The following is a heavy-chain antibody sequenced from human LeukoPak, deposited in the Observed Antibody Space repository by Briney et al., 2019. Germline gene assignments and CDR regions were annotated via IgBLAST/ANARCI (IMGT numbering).Heavy chain of an antibody. CDR3: AREGSTASGPPDY. CDR2: INPSGGTT. D-gene: IGHD3-10*01. CDR1: GYTFTNYY. Sequence: ASVKVSCKAAGYTFTNYYMHWVRQSPGQGLECMGIINPSGGTTSYAQKFLGRVTMTTDTSTTTVYMELSSLRSEDTAVYYCAREGSTASGPPDYWRQGTLVTVSS. V-gene: IGHV1-46*01. J-gene: IGHJ4*02.